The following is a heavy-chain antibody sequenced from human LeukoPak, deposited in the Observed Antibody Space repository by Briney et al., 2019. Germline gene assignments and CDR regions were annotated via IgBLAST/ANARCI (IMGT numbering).Heavy chain of an antibody. V-gene: IGHV3-21*04. Sequence: GGSLRLSCAASGFSLSCCAMSWVRQAPGKGLEWVSSITDSGSYIYYAESVKGRFTSSRDNAKNSLYLQMNSLRVEDTAVYYCAKGGLGDYAEIDYWGQGALVTVSS. J-gene: IGHJ4*02. CDR1: GFSLSCCA. CDR2: ITDSGSYI. D-gene: IGHD4-17*01. CDR3: AKGGLGDYAEIDY.